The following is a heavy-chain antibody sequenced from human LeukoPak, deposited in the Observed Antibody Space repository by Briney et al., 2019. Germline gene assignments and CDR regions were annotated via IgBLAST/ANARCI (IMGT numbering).Heavy chain of an antibody. CDR3: SSTRLGYSGGWH. D-gene: IGHD6-19*01. J-gene: IGHJ4*02. Sequence: GSLRLSCAASGFTFDNYGMSWIRQPPGKGLEWIGNIYYGGTTYYNSSLKSRVTISVDTSKNQISLKLSSVTASDTSIYYCSSTRLGYSGGWHWGQGTLVTVSS. CDR2: IYYGGTT. CDR1: GFTFDNYG. V-gene: IGHV4-59*04.